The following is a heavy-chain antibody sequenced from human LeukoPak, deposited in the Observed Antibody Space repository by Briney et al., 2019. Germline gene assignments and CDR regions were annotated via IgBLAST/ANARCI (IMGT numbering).Heavy chain of an antibody. V-gene: IGHV4-34*01. J-gene: IGHJ4*02. Sequence: SETLSLTCAVYGGSFSGYYWSWIRQPPGKGLEWIGEINHSGSTNYNPSLKSRVTISVDTSKNQFSLKLSSVTAVDTAVYYCARRSDSSGYPLFDYWGQGTLVTVSS. D-gene: IGHD3-22*01. CDR3: ARRSDSSGYPLFDY. CDR2: INHSGST. CDR1: GGSFSGYY.